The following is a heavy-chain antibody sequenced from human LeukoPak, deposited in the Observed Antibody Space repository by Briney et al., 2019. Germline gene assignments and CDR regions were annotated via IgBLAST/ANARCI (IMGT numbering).Heavy chain of an antibody. CDR2: ISAYNGNT. CDR1: GYTFTSYG. J-gene: IGHJ4*02. V-gene: IGHV1-18*01. D-gene: IGHD1-20*01. CDR3: ARDSSGVTGSPDY. Sequence: ASVKVSCKASGYTFTSYGISWVRQAPGQGLDWMGWISAYNGNTNYAQNLQARVTMTTDTSTSTAYMKLRSLRSDDTAVYYCARDSSGVTGSPDYWGQGTLVTVSS.